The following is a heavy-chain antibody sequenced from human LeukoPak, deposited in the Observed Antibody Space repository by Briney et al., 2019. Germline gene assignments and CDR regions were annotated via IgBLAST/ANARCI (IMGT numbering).Heavy chain of an antibody. CDR1: GFTFSSYS. J-gene: IGHJ3*02. D-gene: IGHD3-22*01. CDR3: AREGYYYDSSGYYDAFDI. V-gene: IGHV3-21*01. Sequence: GSLRLSCAASGFTFSSYSMNWVRQAPGKGLEWVSSISSSSSYIYYADSVKGRFTIYRDNAKNSLYQQMNGLRAEDTAVYYCAREGYYYDSSGYYDAFDIWGQGTMVTVSS. CDR2: ISSSSSYI.